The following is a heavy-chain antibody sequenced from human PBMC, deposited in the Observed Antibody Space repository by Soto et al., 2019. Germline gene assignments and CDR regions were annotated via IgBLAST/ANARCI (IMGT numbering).Heavy chain of an antibody. CDR1: EYSFTSYW. D-gene: IGHD6-13*01. CDR2: IDPSDTYT. J-gene: IGHJ6*02. CDR3: ARSGIEAAGTGTTSYYYYHGMDV. Sequence: GESLKISWKGAEYSFTSYWSSWVRQMRGKGLEWMGRIDPSDTYTNANTSFQGHVTISADKPISTAYLQWGSLKASDTAMYYCARSGIEAAGTGTTSYYYYHGMDVWGQGTTVTVSS. V-gene: IGHV5-10-1*01.